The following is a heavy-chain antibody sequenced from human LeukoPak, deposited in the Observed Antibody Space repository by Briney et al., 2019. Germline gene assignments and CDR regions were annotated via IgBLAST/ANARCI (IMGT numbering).Heavy chain of an antibody. CDR1: GGSISSSNW. Sequence: TSETLSLTCAVSGGSISSSNWWSWVRQPPGKGLEWIGEIYHSGSTNYNPSLKSRVTISVDTSKNQFSLKLSSVTAADTAVYYCARAGGSYGYYGMDVWGQGTTVTVSS. V-gene: IGHV4-4*02. CDR2: IYHSGST. CDR3: ARAGGSYGYYGMDV. J-gene: IGHJ6*02. D-gene: IGHD1-26*01.